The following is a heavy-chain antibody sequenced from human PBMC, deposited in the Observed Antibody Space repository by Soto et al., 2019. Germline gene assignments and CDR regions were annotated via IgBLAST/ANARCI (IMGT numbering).Heavy chain of an antibody. Sequence: PRLSCAASGFTFSSYGMHWVRQAPGKGLEWVAVISYDGSNKYYADSVKGRFTISRDNSKNTLYLQMNSLRAEDTAVYYCAKGYCSSTSCYIDYWGQGTLVTVSS. V-gene: IGHV3-30*18. CDR2: ISYDGSNK. J-gene: IGHJ4*02. D-gene: IGHD2-2*02. CDR3: AKGYCSSTSCYIDY. CDR1: GFTFSSYG.